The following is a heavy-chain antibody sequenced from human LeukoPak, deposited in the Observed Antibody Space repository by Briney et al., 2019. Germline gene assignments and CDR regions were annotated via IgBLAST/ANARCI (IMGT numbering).Heavy chain of an antibody. J-gene: IGHJ6*03. V-gene: IGHV3-21*01. CDR1: GFTFNLYA. CDR2: ISSSSSYI. Sequence: GGSLRLSCTASGFTFNLYAMTWVRQAPGKGLEWVSSISSSSSYIYYADSVKGRFTISRDNAKNSLYLQMNSLRAEGTAVYYCARGLYYYYYYMDVWGKGTTVTVSS. CDR3: ARGLYYYYYYMDV.